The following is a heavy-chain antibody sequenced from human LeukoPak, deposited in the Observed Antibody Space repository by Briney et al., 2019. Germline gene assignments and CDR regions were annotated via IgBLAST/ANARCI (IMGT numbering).Heavy chain of an antibody. D-gene: IGHD1-26*01. CDR2: FDPEDGET. J-gene: IGHJ4*02. V-gene: IGHV1-24*01. Sequence: ASVKVSCKVSGYTLTELSMHWVRQAPGKGLEWMGGFDPEDGETIYAQKFQGRVTMTGDTSTDTAYMELSSLRSEDTAVYYCATLGGSYPAYYFDYWGQGTLVTVSS. CDR1: GYTLTELS. CDR3: ATLGGSYPAYYFDY.